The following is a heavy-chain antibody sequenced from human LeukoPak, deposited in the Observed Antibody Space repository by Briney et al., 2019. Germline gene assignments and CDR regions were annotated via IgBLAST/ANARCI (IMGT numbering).Heavy chain of an antibody. CDR2: INPSGGSA. CDR1: GYTFTSYY. Sequence: SVKVSCKASGYTFTSYYMHLVRQAPGQGLEWMGIINPSGGSASYAQKFQGRVTMTRDTSTGTVYMELSSLRSEDTAVYYCARGIPNYYYMDVWGKGTTVTVSS. CDR3: ARGIPNYYYMDV. V-gene: IGHV1-46*01. J-gene: IGHJ6*03.